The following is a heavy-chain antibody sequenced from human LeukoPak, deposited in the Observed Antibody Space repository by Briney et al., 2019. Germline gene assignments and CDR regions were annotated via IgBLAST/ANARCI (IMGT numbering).Heavy chain of an antibody. D-gene: IGHD1-1*01. J-gene: IGHJ4*02. CDR2: IRGGGEI. V-gene: IGHV3-23*01. CDR1: GFSFSDYA. Sequence: GGSLRLSCAASGFSFSDYAMSWVRQAPARGPEWVSGIRGGGEIFYADSVKGRFTLSRDDSRNTVYLQLNNLRVEDTAIYYCAKANWVSNADAVWWGRGTQVTVSS. CDR3: AKANWVSNADAVW.